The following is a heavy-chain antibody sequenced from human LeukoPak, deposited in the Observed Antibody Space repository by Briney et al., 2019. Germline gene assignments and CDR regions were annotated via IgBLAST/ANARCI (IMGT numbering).Heavy chain of an antibody. V-gene: IGHV3-48*01. J-gene: IGHJ4*02. Sequence: GGSLSLSCAASGFTFSSYSMNWVRQAPGKGLEWVSYISSSSSTIYYADSVKGRFTISRDNAKNSLYLQMNSLRAEDTAVYYCASLSKWELRGGLYYFDYWGQGTLVTVSS. CDR3: ASLSKWELRGGLYYFDY. CDR2: ISSSSSTI. CDR1: GFTFSSYS. D-gene: IGHD1-26*01.